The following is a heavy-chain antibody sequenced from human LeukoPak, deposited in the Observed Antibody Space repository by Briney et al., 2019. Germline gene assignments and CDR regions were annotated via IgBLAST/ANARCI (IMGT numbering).Heavy chain of an antibody. Sequence: GGSLRLSCAASGFTFSSYGMHWVRQAPGKGLEWVVVISYDGSNKYYADSVKGRFTISRDNSKNTLYLQMNSLRAEDTAVYYCAKDTQWSGYYDDAFDIWGQGTMVTVSS. CDR2: ISYDGSNK. CDR1: GFTFSSYG. J-gene: IGHJ3*02. V-gene: IGHV3-30*18. D-gene: IGHD3-3*01. CDR3: AKDTQWSGYYDDAFDI.